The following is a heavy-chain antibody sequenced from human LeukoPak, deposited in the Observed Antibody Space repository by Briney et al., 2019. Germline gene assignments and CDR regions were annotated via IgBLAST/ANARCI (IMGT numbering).Heavy chain of an antibody. CDR3: ARDTSTVTHWYFDL. D-gene: IGHD4-17*01. Sequence: SVKVSCKASGGTFSSYAISWVRQAPGQGLEWMGGIIPIFGTANYAQKFQGRVTVTADKSTSTAYMELSSLRSEDTAVYYCARDTSTVTHWYFDLWGRGTLVTVSS. J-gene: IGHJ2*01. CDR1: GGTFSSYA. CDR2: IIPIFGTA. V-gene: IGHV1-69*06.